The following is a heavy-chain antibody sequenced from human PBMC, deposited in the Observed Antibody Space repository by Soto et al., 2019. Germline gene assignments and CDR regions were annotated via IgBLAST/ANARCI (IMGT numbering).Heavy chain of an antibody. V-gene: IGHV4-31*03. J-gene: IGHJ4*02. Sequence: QVQLQESGPGLVNPSQSLSLTCTVSDVSISNGNHHWSWIRQHPGKGREWIGYISYSGSTNYNPSSESRVDTTLDTSKNQFSLILSSVTAADTVFYYCAAGPNQFFLDYWGQGTLVTVSS. CDR3: AAGPNQFFLDY. CDR1: DVSISNGNHH. CDR2: ISYSGST.